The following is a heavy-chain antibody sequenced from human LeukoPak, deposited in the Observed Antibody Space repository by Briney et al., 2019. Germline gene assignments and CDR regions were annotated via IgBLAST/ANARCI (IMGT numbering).Heavy chain of an antibody. CDR3: ARRLYSGSPFDY. CDR1: GFTFSNAW. V-gene: IGHV3-7*01. J-gene: IGHJ4*02. D-gene: IGHD3-10*01. CDR2: IKQDGSEK. Sequence: PGGSLRLSCAASGFTFSNAWMNWVRQAPGKGLEWVANIKQDGSEKYYVDSVKGRFTISRDNAKNSLYLQMNSLRAEDTAVYYCARRLYSGSPFDYWGQGTLVTVS.